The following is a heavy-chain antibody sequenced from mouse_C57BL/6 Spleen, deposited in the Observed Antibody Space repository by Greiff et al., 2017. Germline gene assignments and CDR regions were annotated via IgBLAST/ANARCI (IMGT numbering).Heavy chain of an antibody. CDR3: ARGDYYGSSFYWYFDV. V-gene: IGHV1-72*01. Sequence: QSCKASGYTFTSYWMHWVKQRPGRGLEWIGRIDPNSGGTKYNEKFKSKATLTVDKPSSTAYMQLSSLTSEDSAVYYCARGDYYGSSFYWYFDVWGTGTTVTVSS. CDR2: IDPNSGGT. J-gene: IGHJ1*03. D-gene: IGHD1-1*01. CDR1: GYTFTSYW.